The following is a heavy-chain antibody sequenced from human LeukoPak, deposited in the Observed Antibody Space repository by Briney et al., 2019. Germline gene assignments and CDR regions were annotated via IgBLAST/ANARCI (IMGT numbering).Heavy chain of an antibody. J-gene: IGHJ6*02. Sequence: GGSLRLSCAASGFTFKTYAMTWVRQAPGKGLEWVSGISGSGESTYYADSVKGRFTISRDNSKNTLYLQMNSLRAEDTAVYYCAKDVVVVGGMDVWGQGTTVTVSS. CDR1: GFTFKTYA. V-gene: IGHV3-23*01. D-gene: IGHD2-15*01. CDR2: ISGSGEST. CDR3: AKDVVVVGGMDV.